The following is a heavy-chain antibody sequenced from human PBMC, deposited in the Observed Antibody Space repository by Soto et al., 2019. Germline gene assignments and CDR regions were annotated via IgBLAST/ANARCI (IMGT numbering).Heavy chain of an antibody. Sequence: EVQLLESGGGLVQSGGSLRLSCAASGFTFSLYGMSWVRQAPGKGLEWVSTFGGSGGSTYHANSVKGRFTISRDNSKNTWYLQMNSLRAEDTAVYYCAIDSSSTQRCGEFRIFDYWGQGTLVTVSS. CDR1: GFTFSLYG. V-gene: IGHV3-23*01. CDR3: AIDSSSTQRCGEFRIFDY. J-gene: IGHJ4*02. CDR2: FGGSGGST. D-gene: IGHD3-10*01.